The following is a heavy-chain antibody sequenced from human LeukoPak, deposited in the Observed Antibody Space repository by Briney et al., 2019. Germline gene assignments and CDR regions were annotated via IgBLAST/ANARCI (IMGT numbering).Heavy chain of an antibody. J-gene: IGHJ6*02. Sequence: GGSLRLSCTASGFTFGDYAMSWVRQAPGKGLGWVSVIYGGGSTYYADSVKGRFTISRDNSKNTLYLQMNSLRAEDTAVYYCASRQYYDFWSGYSDYYYGMDVWGQGTTVTVSS. CDR1: GFTFGDYA. V-gene: IGHV3-53*01. D-gene: IGHD3-3*01. CDR2: IYGGGST. CDR3: ASRQYYDFWSGYSDYYYGMDV.